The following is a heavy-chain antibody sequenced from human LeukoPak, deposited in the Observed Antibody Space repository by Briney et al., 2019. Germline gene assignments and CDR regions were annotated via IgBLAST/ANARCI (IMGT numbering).Heavy chain of an antibody. V-gene: IGHV3-23*01. D-gene: IGHD6-13*01. CDR3: AKDRRMAAAGIRQNWFDP. Sequence: GGSLRLSCAASGFTFSSYAMSWVRQAPGKGLEWVSAISGSGGSTYYADSVKGRFTISRDNSKNTLYLQMNSLRAEDTAVYYCAKDRRMAAAGIRQNWFDPWGQGTLVTVSS. CDR1: GFTFSSYA. CDR2: ISGSGGST. J-gene: IGHJ5*02.